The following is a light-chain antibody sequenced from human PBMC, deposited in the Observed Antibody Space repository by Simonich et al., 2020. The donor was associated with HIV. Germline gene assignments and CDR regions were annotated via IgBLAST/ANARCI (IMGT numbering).Light chain of an antibody. Sequence: DIVMTQSPDSLAVSLGERATIHCKSSQSVLYSSNNKNYLAWYQQKPGHPPKLLIYWASTRESGVPDRSSGSGSGTDFTLTISSLQAEDVAVYYCQQYYSTPLTFGGGTKVEIK. J-gene: IGKJ4*01. CDR1: QSVLYSSNNKNY. V-gene: IGKV4-1*01. CDR2: WAS. CDR3: QQYYSTPLT.